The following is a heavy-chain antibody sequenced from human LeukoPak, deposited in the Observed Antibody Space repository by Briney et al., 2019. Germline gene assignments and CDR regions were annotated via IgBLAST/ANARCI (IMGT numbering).Heavy chain of an antibody. CDR3: ARDSQADYGDYDYYYYGMDV. J-gene: IGHJ6*02. Sequence: SETLSLTCTVSGGSISSGDYYWSWISQPPGKGLEWIGYIYYSGSTYYNPSLESRVTISVDTSKNQFSLKLSSVTAADTAVYYCARDSQADYGDYDYYYYGMDVWGQGTTVTVSS. V-gene: IGHV4-30-4*01. CDR2: IYYSGST. CDR1: GGSISSGDYY. D-gene: IGHD4-17*01.